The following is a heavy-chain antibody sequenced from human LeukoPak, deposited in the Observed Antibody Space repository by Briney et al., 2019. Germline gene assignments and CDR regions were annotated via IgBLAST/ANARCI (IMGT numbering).Heavy chain of an antibody. CDR3: ARGDPDYVWGSYRYTIDY. D-gene: IGHD3-16*02. CDR1: GYTFTSYG. CDR2: INPNSGGT. V-gene: IGHV1-2*02. J-gene: IGHJ4*02. Sequence: GASVKVSCKASGYTFTSYGISWVRQAPGQGLEWMGWINPNSGGTNYAQKFQGRVTMTRDTSISTAYMELSRLRSDDTAVYYCARGDPDYVWGSYRYTIDYWGQGTLVTVSS.